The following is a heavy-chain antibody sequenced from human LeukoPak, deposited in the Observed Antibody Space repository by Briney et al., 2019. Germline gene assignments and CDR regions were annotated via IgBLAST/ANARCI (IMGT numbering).Heavy chain of an antibody. Sequence: TSETLSLTCTVSGGSISSSSYYWGWIRQPPGKGLEWIGSIYYSGSTYYNPSLKSRVTISVDTSKNQFSLKLSSVTAADTAVYYCARHPNSNWDYWGQGTLVTVSS. D-gene: IGHD6-13*01. J-gene: IGHJ4*02. CDR1: GGSISSSSYY. V-gene: IGHV4-39*01. CDR2: IYYSGST. CDR3: ARHPNSNWDY.